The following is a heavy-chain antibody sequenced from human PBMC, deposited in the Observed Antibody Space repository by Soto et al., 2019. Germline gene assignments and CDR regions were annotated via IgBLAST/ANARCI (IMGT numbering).Heavy chain of an antibody. CDR3: ARERYGYYGPYYGMDV. J-gene: IGHJ6*02. CDR2: INPSRGST. CDR1: GYTFTSYY. D-gene: IGHD3-10*01. V-gene: IGHV1-46*01. Sequence: QVQLVQSGAEVKKPGASVKVSCKASGYTFTSYYMHWVRHAPGQGLEWRGIINPSRGSTSYAQKFLGRVIMNRVMSMGTAYMELSSLRSEDTAVYYGARERYGYYGPYYGMDVWGQGTTVTVSS.